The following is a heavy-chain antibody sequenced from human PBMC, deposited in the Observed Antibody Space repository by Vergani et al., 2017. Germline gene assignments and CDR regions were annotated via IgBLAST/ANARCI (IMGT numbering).Heavy chain of an antibody. D-gene: IGHD3-10*01. Sequence: QVQLQQWGAGVVKPSGTLSLTCAVFGESFSSFYWSWIRQPPGKGLELIGEINNAGHTNYNPSLESRVTVSRDTAKNKFSLNLMSVTSSDTAMYYCAVRPRVNRVGGEIVTKSTFDYWSQGSLVTVSS. CDR3: AVRPRVNRVGGEIVTKSTFDY. CDR2: INNAGHT. CDR1: GESFSSFY. V-gene: IGHV4-34*02. J-gene: IGHJ4*02.